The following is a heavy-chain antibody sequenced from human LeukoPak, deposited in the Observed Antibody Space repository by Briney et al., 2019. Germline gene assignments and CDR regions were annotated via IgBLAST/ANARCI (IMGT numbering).Heavy chain of an antibody. CDR3: LAGDAFDI. CDR2: IDPSDSYT. J-gene: IGHJ3*02. Sequence: GASLQISCKGSGSIFTSYWISWVRQLPGKGLEWMGRIDPSDSYTNYSPSFQGHVTISADKSISTAYLQWSSLKASDTAMYYCLAGDAFDIWGQGTMVTVSS. V-gene: IGHV5-10-1*01. CDR1: GSIFTSYW.